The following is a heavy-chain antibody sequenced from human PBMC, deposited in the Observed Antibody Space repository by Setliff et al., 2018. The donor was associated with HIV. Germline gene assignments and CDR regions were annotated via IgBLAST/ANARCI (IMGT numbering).Heavy chain of an antibody. Sequence: ASVKVSCKASGYTFPSSGISWVRQAPGQGLEWVGWISAHNGKTKYAQILQGRVTMTTDTSTSTAFMELRSLRFDDTAVYYCASDEYYYGSGSLDYWGQGTLVTVSS. CDR1: GYTFPSSG. J-gene: IGHJ4*02. CDR3: ASDEYYYGSGSLDY. V-gene: IGHV1-18*01. CDR2: ISAHNGKT. D-gene: IGHD3-10*01.